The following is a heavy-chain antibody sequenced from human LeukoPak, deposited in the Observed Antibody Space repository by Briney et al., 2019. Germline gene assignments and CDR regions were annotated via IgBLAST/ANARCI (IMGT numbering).Heavy chain of an antibody. CDR2: INWNSGSI. J-gene: IGHJ4*02. D-gene: IGHD6-13*01. CDR1: GFTFDDYA. CDR3: AKDMGSIKYSSSWVFDY. Sequence: PGRSLRLSCAASGFTFDDYAMHWVRQAPGKGLEWVSGINWNSGSIDYADSVEGRFTISRDNAKNSLYLQMNSLRPEDTAFYYCAKDMGSIKYSSSWVFDYWGQGTLVTVSS. V-gene: IGHV3-9*01.